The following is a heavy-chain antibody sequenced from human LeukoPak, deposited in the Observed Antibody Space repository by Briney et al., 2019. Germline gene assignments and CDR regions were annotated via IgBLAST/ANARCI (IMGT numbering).Heavy chain of an antibody. CDR3: ARSMQDSLATLDY. J-gene: IGHJ4*02. V-gene: IGHV3-33*01. CDR1: GFTFSSYG. Sequence: GRSLRLSCAASGFTFSSYGMHWVRQAPGKGLEWVAVIWYDGSNKYYADSVKGRLTISRDNAKKSLNLQMNSLRADDTAVYYCARSMQDSLATLDYWGQGTLVTVSS. CDR2: IWYDGSNK. D-gene: IGHD2-15*01.